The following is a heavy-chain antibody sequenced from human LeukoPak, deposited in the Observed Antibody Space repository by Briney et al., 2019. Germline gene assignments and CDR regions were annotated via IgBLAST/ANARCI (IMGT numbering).Heavy chain of an antibody. J-gene: IGHJ5*02. CDR2: IYTSGST. Sequence: ASETLSLTCTVSSGSITTYCWSWIRQPAGKGLEWIGRIYTSGSTNYNPSLKSRVTMSVDTSKNQFSLKLSSVTAADTAVYYCARCSSGLGGTWFDPWGQGTLVTVSS. CDR1: SGSITTYC. V-gene: IGHV4-4*07. D-gene: IGHD3-22*01. CDR3: ARCSSGLGGTWFDP.